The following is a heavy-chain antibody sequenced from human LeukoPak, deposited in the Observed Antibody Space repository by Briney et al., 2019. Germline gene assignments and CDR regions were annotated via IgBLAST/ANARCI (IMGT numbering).Heavy chain of an antibody. D-gene: IGHD1-26*01. V-gene: IGHV3-21*04. Sequence: PGGSLRLSCAASGFTFSSYSMNWVRQAPGKGLEWVSSISSSSSYIYYADSVKGRFTISRDNSKNTLYVQMNSLRAEDTAMYYCAKEVGDYYSYMNVWGKGTTVTVSS. CDR1: GFTFSSYS. J-gene: IGHJ6*03. CDR3: AKEVGDYYSYMNV. CDR2: ISSSSSYI.